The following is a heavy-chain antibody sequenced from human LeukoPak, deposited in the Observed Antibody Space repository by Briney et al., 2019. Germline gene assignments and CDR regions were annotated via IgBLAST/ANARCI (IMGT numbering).Heavy chain of an antibody. CDR3: AAGYCSSTSCYGSFDY. D-gene: IGHD2-2*01. J-gene: IGHJ4*02. Sequence: SGPTLVKPTQTLTLTCTFSGFSLSTSGVGVGWIRQPPGKALEWLALIYWNDDKRYSPSLKSRLTITKDTSKNQVVLTMTNMDPVDTATYYCAAGYCSSTSCYGSFDYWGQGTLVTVSS. CDR1: GFSLSTSGVG. CDR2: IYWNDDK. V-gene: IGHV2-5*01.